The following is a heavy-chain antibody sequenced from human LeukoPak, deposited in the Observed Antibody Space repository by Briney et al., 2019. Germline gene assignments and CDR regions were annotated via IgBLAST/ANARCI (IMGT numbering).Heavy chain of an antibody. CDR2: IYYSGST. J-gene: IGHJ4*02. D-gene: IGHD5-18*01. V-gene: IGHV4-30-4*01. Sequence: SETLSLTCTVSGGSISSGGYYWSWIRQPPGKGLEWIGYIYYSGSTYYNPSLKSRVTISVDTSKNQFSLKLSSVTAADTAVYYCARAPSFRTAMGPFDYWGQGTLVTVSS. CDR1: GGSISSGGYY. CDR3: ARAPSFRTAMGPFDY.